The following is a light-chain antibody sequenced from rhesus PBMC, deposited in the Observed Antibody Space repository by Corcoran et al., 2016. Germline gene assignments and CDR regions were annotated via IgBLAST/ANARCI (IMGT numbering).Light chain of an antibody. Sequence: QSALTQPPSVSNSLGQSVTISCTGTSRDIGACDGVSWYQQYLGTAPRLLIYDVTKRPSGVSDRFSGSKAGNTASRTISGLQPDDEANSYCCSFRRGNTFIFGVGTRLTVL. J-gene: IGLJ1*01. CDR1: SRDIGACDG. V-gene: IGLV2-38*01. CDR2: DVT. CDR3: CSFRRGNTFI.